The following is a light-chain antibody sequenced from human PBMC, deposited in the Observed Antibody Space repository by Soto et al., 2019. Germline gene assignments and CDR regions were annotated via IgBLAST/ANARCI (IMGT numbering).Light chain of an antibody. V-gene: IGKV1-39*01. CDR1: QTISSY. J-gene: IGKJ1*01. CDR2: AAS. Sequence: DIQMTQSPSSLSASVGDRVTITCRASQTISSYLSWYQQKPGEAPKLLLFAASSLQSGVPSRFSGSGSGTDFTLTITSLQLEDFATYYCQQSDVSPRTFGQGTKVDIK. CDR3: QQSDVSPRT.